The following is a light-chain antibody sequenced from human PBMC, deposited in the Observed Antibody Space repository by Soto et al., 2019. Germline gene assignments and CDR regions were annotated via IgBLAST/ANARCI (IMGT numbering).Light chain of an antibody. J-gene: IGLJ2*01. V-gene: IGLV1-51*01. CDR2: DDN. Sequence: QPVLTQPPSVSAAPGEKVTISCSGSSSNIAKNYVSWYQQFPRTAPKLLIYDDNRRPSGIPDRFSGSKSGTSATLGITGLQTGDEAEYYCATWDSSLSAVLFGGGTKLTVL. CDR3: ATWDSSLSAVL. CDR1: SSNIAKNY.